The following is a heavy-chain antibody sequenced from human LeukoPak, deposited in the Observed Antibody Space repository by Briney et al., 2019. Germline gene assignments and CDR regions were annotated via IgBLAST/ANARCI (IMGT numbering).Heavy chain of an antibody. J-gene: IGHJ3*01. CDR2: INAGNGDT. CDR3: ATISRGIAVDHDAFDV. D-gene: IGHD6-19*01. CDR1: EYPFSRSV. V-gene: IGHV1-3*01. Sequence: ASVKVSCKASEYPFSRSVIHWVRQAPGQRLEWMGWINAGNGDTEYSQNFQGRVTITRDTSASTAYMELSSLRSEDTSVYYCATISRGIAVDHDAFDVWGQGTMVTVSS.